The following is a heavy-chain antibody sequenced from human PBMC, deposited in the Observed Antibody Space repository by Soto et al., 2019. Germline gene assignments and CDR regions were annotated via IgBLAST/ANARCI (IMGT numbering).Heavy chain of an antibody. J-gene: IGHJ3*02. D-gene: IGHD1-26*01. CDR1: GYSFTSYW. CDR3: ARLGRDSGSYYWIRDAFDI. Sequence: GESLKISCKGSGYSFTSYWIGWVRQMPGKGLEWMGIIYPGDSDTRYSPSFQGQVTISADKSISTAYLQWSSLKASDTAMYYCARLGRDSGSYYWIRDAFDIWGQGTMVTVSS. CDR2: IYPGDSDT. V-gene: IGHV5-51*01.